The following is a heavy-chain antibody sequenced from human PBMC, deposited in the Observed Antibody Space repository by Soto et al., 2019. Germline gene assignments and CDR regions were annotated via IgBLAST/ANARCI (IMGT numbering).Heavy chain of an antibody. CDR3: AREDQGDYYGSGSYPSFDY. V-gene: IGHV4-38-2*02. Sequence: SETLSLTCAVSGYSISSGYYWGWIRQPPGKGLEWIGSIYHSGSTYYNPSLKSRVTISVDTSKNQFSLKLGSVTAADTAVYYCAREDQGDYYGSGSYPSFDYWGQGTLVTVSS. CDR2: IYHSGST. D-gene: IGHD3-10*01. CDR1: GYSISSGYY. J-gene: IGHJ4*02.